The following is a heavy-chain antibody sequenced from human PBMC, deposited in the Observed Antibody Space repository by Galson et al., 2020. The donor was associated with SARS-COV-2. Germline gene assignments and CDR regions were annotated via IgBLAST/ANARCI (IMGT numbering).Heavy chain of an antibody. D-gene: IGHD6-13*01. V-gene: IGHV3-53*01. CDR2: IYNGGTT. J-gene: IGHJ6*02. Sequence: GGSLRLSCIASGFTVSNTYMTWVRQAPGKGLEWVSIIYNGGTTNYADSVKGRFTISRDNSKNTLYLQMNSLRAEDTAVYYCARNIVAAGSYYYYSMDVWGQGTTVTVCS. CDR1: GFTVSNTY. CDR3: ARNIVAAGSYYYYSMDV.